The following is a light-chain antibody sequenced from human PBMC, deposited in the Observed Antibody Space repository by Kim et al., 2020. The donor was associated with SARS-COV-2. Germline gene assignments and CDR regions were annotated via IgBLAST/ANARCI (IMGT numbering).Light chain of an antibody. CDR2: QDE. J-gene: IGLJ2*01. CDR3: QVWESTTTV. V-gene: IGLV3-1*01. CDR1: RLGNKY. Sequence: SESPGHTASITCSGDRLGNKYVCWYQKKSGPSPVVVMYQDERRPSGIPVRFSGSNSGNTATLTISGTQAMDEADYYCQVWESTTTVFGGGTQLTVL.